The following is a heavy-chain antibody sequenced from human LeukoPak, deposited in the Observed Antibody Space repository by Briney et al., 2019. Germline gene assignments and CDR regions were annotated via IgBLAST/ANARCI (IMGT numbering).Heavy chain of an antibody. CDR2: IYHSGST. Sequence: SETLSLTCTVSGGSISSHYWSWIRQPPGKGLEWIGYIYHSGSTNYNPSLKSRVTISVDTSKNQFSLKLSSVTAADTAVYYCARESGCSSTSCYRWNWFDPWGQGTLVTVSS. D-gene: IGHD2-2*01. CDR1: GGSISSHY. CDR3: ARESGCSSTSCYRWNWFDP. J-gene: IGHJ5*02. V-gene: IGHV4-59*11.